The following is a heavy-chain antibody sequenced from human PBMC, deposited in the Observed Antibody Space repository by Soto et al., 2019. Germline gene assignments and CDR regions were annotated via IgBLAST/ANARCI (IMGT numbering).Heavy chain of an antibody. D-gene: IGHD3-3*01. CDR2: IWYDGSNK. Sequence: QVQLVESGGGVVQPGRSLRLSCAASGFTFSSYGMHWVRQAPGKGLEGVAVIWYDGSNKYYADSVKGRFTISRDNSKNTLYLQMNSLRAEDTAVYYCARNDYDFWSGYPYPDYYYYYYMDVWGKGTTVTVSS. V-gene: IGHV3-33*01. CDR3: ARNDYDFWSGYPYPDYYYYYYMDV. CDR1: GFTFSSYG. J-gene: IGHJ6*03.